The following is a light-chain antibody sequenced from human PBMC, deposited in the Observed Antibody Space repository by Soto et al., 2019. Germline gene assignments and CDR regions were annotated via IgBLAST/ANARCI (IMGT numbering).Light chain of an antibody. Sequence: DIQMTQSPSSLSASVGDRVTITCQASQGINNYLNWYQQKSGKPPKLLLYDASNLEAGAPSRFSGSGSGTDFILSITSLQPEDVATYYCQQYESLPPRFGPGTTVEIK. CDR2: DAS. CDR1: QGINNY. V-gene: IGKV1-33*01. J-gene: IGKJ3*01. CDR3: QQYESLPPR.